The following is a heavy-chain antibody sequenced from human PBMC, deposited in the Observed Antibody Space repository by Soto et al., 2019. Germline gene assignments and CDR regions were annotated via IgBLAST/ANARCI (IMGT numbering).Heavy chain of an antibody. Sequence: GGSLRLSCAASGFTFSSYGMHWVRQAPGKGLEWVAVIWYDGSNKYYADSVKGRFTISRDNSKNTLYLQMNSLRAEETAVYYCARDPLRVKGNSSGKETFMDVWGQGTTVTVSS. D-gene: IGHD6-19*01. V-gene: IGHV3-33*01. CDR1: GFTFSSYG. J-gene: IGHJ6*02. CDR2: IWYDGSNK. CDR3: ARDPLRVKGNSSGKETFMDV.